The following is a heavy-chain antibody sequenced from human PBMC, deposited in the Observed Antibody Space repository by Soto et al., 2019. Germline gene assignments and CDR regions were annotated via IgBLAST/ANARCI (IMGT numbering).Heavy chain of an antibody. CDR1: GFTFTNAW. Sequence: EVQLVESGGGLVKPGGSLRLSCVASGFTFTNAWMTWVRQAPGKGLEWVGRISSKTDGGTTDYAESVKGRFTISRDESKTTLYRQMNSLKTEDTAVYYCATVLSSSSGKVDYWGRGTLVTVSS. CDR3: ATVLSSSSGKVDY. D-gene: IGHD6-6*01. V-gene: IGHV3-15*07. J-gene: IGHJ4*02. CDR2: ISSKTDGGTT.